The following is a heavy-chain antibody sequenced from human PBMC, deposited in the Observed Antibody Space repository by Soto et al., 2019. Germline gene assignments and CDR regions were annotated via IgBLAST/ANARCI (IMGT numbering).Heavy chain of an antibody. CDR2: ISSSSTT. CDR3: ARRYSYGYEFDY. Sequence: GGSLRLSCAASGFTFSTFGMNWVRQAPGKGLEWVSYISSSSTTYYADSAKGRFTISRDNAKKSLYLQMNSLRDEDTAVYYCARRYSYGYEFDYWGQGTLVTVSS. V-gene: IGHV3-48*02. D-gene: IGHD5-18*01. CDR1: GFTFSTFG. J-gene: IGHJ4*02.